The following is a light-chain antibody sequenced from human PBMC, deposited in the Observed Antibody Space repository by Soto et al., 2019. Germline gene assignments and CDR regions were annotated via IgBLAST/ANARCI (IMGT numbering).Light chain of an antibody. J-gene: IGKJ2*01. CDR2: DAF. Sequence: DIQMTQSPSTLSASVGDRVTITCRASQSISSWLAWYQQKPGKAPKLLIYDAFSLESGVPSRFSGSGSGTEFTLSISSLQPDDFATYYCQQNNSYSPYTFGQGTKVEIK. CDR3: QQNNSYSPYT. V-gene: IGKV1-5*01. CDR1: QSISSW.